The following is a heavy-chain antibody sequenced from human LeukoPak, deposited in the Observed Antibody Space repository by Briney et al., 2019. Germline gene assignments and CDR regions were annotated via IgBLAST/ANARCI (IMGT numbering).Heavy chain of an antibody. V-gene: IGHV4-38-2*02. Sequence: TSETLSLTCTVSGYSISSGYYWGWIRQSPGKGLEWVGSIYHGGSTYYNPSLRSRVIVSVDTSKNHFSLKMSSVTAADTAVYYCARDLASGAGDCYSDGFDYWGQGTLVTVSS. CDR3: ARDLASGAGDCYSDGFDY. J-gene: IGHJ4*02. CDR1: GYSISSGYY. D-gene: IGHD2-21*02. CDR2: IYHGGST.